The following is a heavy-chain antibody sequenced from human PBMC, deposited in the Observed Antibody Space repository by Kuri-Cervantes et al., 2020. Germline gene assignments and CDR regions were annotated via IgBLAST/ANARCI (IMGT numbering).Heavy chain of an antibody. D-gene: IGHD3-22*01. CDR1: GYSIRSGHH. CDR2: TFHSGST. J-gene: IGHJ4*02. V-gene: IGHV4-38-2*01. Sequence: ESLRLCCDVYGYSIRSGHHWGWIRQPPGKGLEWIASTFHSGSTYYNPSLNSRVSISIDTSKNQFSLRLNSVTAADTAVYYCAAVLSNYYDSSGYYPSRHCWGQGTLVTVSS. CDR3: AAVLSNYYDSSGYYPSRHC.